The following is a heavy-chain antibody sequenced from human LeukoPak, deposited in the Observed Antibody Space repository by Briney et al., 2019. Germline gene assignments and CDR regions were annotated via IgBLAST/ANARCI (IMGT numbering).Heavy chain of an antibody. CDR2: IIPIFGTA. D-gene: IGHD3-10*01. Sequence: ASVKVSCKASGGTFSSYAISWVRQAPGQGLEWMGGIIPIFGTANYAQKFQGRVTMTRNTSISTAYMELSSLRSEDTAVYYCARGRYGSGSYYIFLETYYYYYGMDVWGQGTTVTVSS. J-gene: IGHJ6*02. CDR3: ARGRYGSGSYYIFLETYYYYYGMDV. CDR1: GGTFSSYA. V-gene: IGHV1-69*05.